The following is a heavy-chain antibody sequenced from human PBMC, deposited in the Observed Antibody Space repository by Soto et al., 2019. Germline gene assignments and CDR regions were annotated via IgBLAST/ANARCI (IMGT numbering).Heavy chain of an antibody. CDR3: ATNKVEVRGVTTVQDHSSYYGMDV. CDR2: SRGSGGST. V-gene: IGHV3-23*01. Sequence: VGSLILSCTSSGCTCINSAIRYVVHAPRKRRERVSASRGSGGSTYYADSVKGPCTSSIDNSKNTLYLEMNSLRAEDTAVYYCATNKVEVRGVTTVQDHSSYYGMDVCGQGTTVT. J-gene: IGHJ6*02. CDR1: GCTCINSA. D-gene: IGHD3-10*01.